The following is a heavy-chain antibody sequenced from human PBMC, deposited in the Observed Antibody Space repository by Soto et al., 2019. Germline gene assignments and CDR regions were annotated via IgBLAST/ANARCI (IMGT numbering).Heavy chain of an antibody. D-gene: IGHD2-8*01. CDR3: ARSGYGPNGICYYGDFDY. J-gene: IGHJ4*02. Sequence: QVQLVQSGAEVKKPGASVKVSCKASGYTFTSYDINWVRQATGQGLEWMGWMNPNSGNTGYAQKFQGRVTKTRNTSIHTAYMELISLRPEDTAVYYCARSGYGPNGICYYGDFDYWGQGTLVPVSS. V-gene: IGHV1-8*01. CDR2: MNPNSGNT. CDR1: GYTFTSYD.